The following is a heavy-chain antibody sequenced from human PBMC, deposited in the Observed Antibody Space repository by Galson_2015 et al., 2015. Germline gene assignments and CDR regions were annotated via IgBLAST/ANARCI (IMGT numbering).Heavy chain of an antibody. V-gene: IGHV3-30*04. D-gene: IGHD5-18*01. CDR2: ISYDGRAK. CDR1: GFTFSYSA. Sequence: SLRLSCAPSGFTFSYSAMHWVRQAPGKGPEWMAVISYDGRAKYYADSVKGRFTIPRDDPKNTLYLQMNSLRPEDTAVYYCLREANMYGYGRFDFCAQGTLVPVSS. CDR3: LREANMYGYGRFDF. J-gene: IGHJ4*02.